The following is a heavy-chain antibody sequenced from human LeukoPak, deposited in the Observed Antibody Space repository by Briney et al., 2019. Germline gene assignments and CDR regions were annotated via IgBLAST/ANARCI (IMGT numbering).Heavy chain of an antibody. CDR1: GYTFTSYA. D-gene: IGHD6-13*01. CDR3: ARDHSSSWYDYYYMDV. V-gene: IGHV7-4-1*02. Sequence: GASVKVSCKASGYTFTSYAMNWVRQAPGQGLEWMGWINTNTGNPTYAQGFTGRFVFSLDTSVSTAYLQISSLKAEDTAVYYCARDHSSSWYDYYYMDVWGKGTTVTVSS. J-gene: IGHJ6*03. CDR2: INTNTGNP.